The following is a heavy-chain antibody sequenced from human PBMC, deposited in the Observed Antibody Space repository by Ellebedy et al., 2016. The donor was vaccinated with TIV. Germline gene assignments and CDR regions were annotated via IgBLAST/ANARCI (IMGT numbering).Heavy chain of an antibody. CDR3: GRGAHIVVVTAPLDF. Sequence: AASVKVSCKASGGTFSTYAFSWVRQAPGQGLEWVGVIIPIFGTVNYAQKFQGRVTITADDSTSTAYMELSSLRSEDTAVYYCGRGAHIVVVTAPLDFWGQGTLVTVSS. V-gene: IGHV1-69*13. CDR2: IIPIFGTV. D-gene: IGHD2-21*02. J-gene: IGHJ4*02. CDR1: GGTFSTYA.